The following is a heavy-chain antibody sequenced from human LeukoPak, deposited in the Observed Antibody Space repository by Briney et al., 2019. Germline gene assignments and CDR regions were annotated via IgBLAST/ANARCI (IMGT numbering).Heavy chain of an antibody. D-gene: IGHD1-26*01. J-gene: IGHJ6*03. Sequence: GESLKISCKGSGYSFTSYWIGWVRQMPGKGLEWMGIIYPGDSDTRYSPSFQGQVTISADKSISTAYLQWSSLKASDTAMYYCARHALVWSVSYYEDYYYYYMDVWGKGTTVTVSS. CDR3: ARHALVWSVSYYEDYYYYYMDV. V-gene: IGHV5-51*01. CDR2: IYPGDSDT. CDR1: GYSFTSYW.